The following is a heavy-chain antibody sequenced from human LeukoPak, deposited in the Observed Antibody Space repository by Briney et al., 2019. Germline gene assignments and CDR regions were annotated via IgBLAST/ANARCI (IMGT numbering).Heavy chain of an antibody. Sequence: GGSLRLFCAASGFTVSSNYMSWVRQAPGKGLEWVSVIYSGGSTYYADSVRGRFSISRDNSKNTLYLQMNSLRAEDTAVYYCARDHYYDSSGYFPWGQGTLVTVSS. J-gene: IGHJ5*02. CDR2: IYSGGST. CDR1: GFTVSSNY. D-gene: IGHD3-22*01. V-gene: IGHV3-53*01. CDR3: ARDHYYDSSGYFP.